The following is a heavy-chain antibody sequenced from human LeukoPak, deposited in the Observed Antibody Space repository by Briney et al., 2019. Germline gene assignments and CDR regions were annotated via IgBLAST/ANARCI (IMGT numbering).Heavy chain of an antibody. V-gene: IGHV3-21*05. J-gene: IGHJ3*02. CDR1: GFTFNNYA. Sequence: GGSLRLSCAASGFTFNNYAMNWVRQAPGKGLEWVSYISSSGSDKYYPDSVKGRFTISRDNAKNSLYLQMNSLRAEDTAVYYCARRTSGAFAIWGQGTKVTVSS. CDR2: ISSSGSDK. CDR3: ARRTSGAFAI.